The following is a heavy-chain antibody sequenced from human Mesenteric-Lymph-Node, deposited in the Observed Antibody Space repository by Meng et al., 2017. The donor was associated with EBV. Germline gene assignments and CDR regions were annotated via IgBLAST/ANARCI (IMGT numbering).Heavy chain of an antibody. Sequence: QVQLQESGPGLVKPSXXLSLTCAVSGGSISSSNWWSWVRQPPGKGLEWIGEIYHSGSTNYNPSLKSRVTISLDKSMNQFSLKLTSVTAADTAVYYCARFGYSGDNYFDYWGQGTLVTVSS. CDR1: GGSISSSNW. D-gene: IGHD5-12*01. J-gene: IGHJ4*02. CDR3: ARFGYSGDNYFDY. V-gene: IGHV4-4*02. CDR2: IYHSGST.